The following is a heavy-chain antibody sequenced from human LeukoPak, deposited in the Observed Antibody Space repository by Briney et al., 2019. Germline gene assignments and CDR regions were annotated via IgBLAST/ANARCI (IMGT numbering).Heavy chain of an antibody. CDR2: ISSSSSYI. V-gene: IGHV3-21*01. D-gene: IGHD4-17*01. J-gene: IGHJ4*02. CDR3: ARDRNYGDCFDY. CDR1: GFTFSSYS. Sequence: GGSLRLSCAASGFTFSSYSMTWVRQAPGKGLEWVSFISSSSSYIYDADSVKGRFTISRDNAKNSLYLQMNSLRAEDTAVYYCARDRNYGDCFDYWGQGTLVTVSS.